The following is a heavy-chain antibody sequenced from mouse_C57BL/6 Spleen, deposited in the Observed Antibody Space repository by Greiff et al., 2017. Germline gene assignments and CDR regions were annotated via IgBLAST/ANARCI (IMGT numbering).Heavy chain of an antibody. V-gene: IGHV5-17*01. CDR3: AKDYGSLDY. D-gene: IGHD1-1*01. CDR2: ISSGSSTI. Sequence: DVKLVESGGGLVKPGGSLKLSCAASGFTFSDYGMHWVRQAPEKGLEWVAYISSGSSTIYYADTVKGRFTISRDNAKNTLFLQMTSLRSEDTAMYYCAKDYGSLDYWGKGTTLTVSS. CDR1: GFTFSDYG. J-gene: IGHJ2*01.